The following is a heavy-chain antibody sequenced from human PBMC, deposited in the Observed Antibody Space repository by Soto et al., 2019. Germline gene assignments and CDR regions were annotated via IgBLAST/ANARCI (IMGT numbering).Heavy chain of an antibody. CDR2: IYHTGSA. CDR1: GDSISSGDFY. J-gene: IGHJ5*02. V-gene: IGHV4-30-4*01. CDR3: TRVTPQDWFDP. Sequence: QVQLQESGPGLMKPSQTLSLTCSVSGDSISSGDFYWSWIRQSPGKGLEWIAYIYHTGSAYYNPSLTSRVRISVVTSKNPFSLLLSSVAATDTAVYYCTRVTPQDWFDPWGQGTLVTVSS.